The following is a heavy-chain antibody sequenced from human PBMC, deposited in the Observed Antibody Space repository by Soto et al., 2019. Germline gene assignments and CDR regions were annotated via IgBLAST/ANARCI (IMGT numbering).Heavy chain of an antibody. CDR2: IIPIFGTA. Sequence: SVKVSCKASGGTFSSYAISWVRQAPGQGLEWMGGIIPIFGTANYAQKFQGRVTITADESTSTAYMELSSLRSEDTAVYYCARAKDDYGDYDYDAFDIWGQGTMVTVSS. J-gene: IGHJ3*02. D-gene: IGHD4-17*01. CDR1: GGTFSSYA. CDR3: ARAKDDYGDYDYDAFDI. V-gene: IGHV1-69*13.